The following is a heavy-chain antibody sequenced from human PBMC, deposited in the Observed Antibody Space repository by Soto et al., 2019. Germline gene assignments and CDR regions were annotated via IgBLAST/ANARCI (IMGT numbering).Heavy chain of an antibody. V-gene: IGHV3-23*01. J-gene: IGHJ4*02. D-gene: IGHD5-12*01. CDR2: ISGNGDRA. CDR3: AIQTAGYYDPTRFQFDK. CDR1: GFNFTLHS. Sequence: EVYLLESGGGLVQPGGSLRLSCEVSGFNFTLHSMTWVRQPPGKGLQWVASISGNGDRAFYGDSVKGRFIVSRDNSKNTLSLQLNRLRADDTAVYYCAIQTAGYYDPTRFQFDKWGQGTLVTASS.